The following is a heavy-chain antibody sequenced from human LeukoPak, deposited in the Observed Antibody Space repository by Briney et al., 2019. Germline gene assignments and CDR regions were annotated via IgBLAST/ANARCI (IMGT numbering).Heavy chain of an antibody. V-gene: IGHV3-53*01. CDR3: ARGFCSGTSCYALTYFLDV. D-gene: IGHD2-2*01. J-gene: IGHJ6*03. Sequence: GGSLRPSCAASGFIVSNNVLSWVRQAPGKGLEWVSIIYSGANTEYADSVKGRFTIPRDNSKNTLYLQMNSLRAEDTAVYYCARGFCSGTSCYALTYFLDVWGKGTTVTVSS. CDR2: IYSGANT. CDR1: GFIVSNNV.